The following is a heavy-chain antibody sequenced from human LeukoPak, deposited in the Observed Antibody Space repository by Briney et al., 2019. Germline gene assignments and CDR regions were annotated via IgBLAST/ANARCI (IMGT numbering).Heavy chain of an antibody. J-gene: IGHJ2*01. Sequence: PSETLSLTCTVSGGSISSSSYYWGWIRQPPGKGLEWIGSIYYTRSTYYNPSLKSRVTISVDTSKNQFSLKLTSVTATDTAVYYCARGVTMIVVVIHDWYFDLWGRGTLVTVSS. CDR2: IYYTRST. CDR3: ARGVTMIVVVIHDWYFDL. CDR1: GGSISSSSYY. D-gene: IGHD3-22*01. V-gene: IGHV4-39*01.